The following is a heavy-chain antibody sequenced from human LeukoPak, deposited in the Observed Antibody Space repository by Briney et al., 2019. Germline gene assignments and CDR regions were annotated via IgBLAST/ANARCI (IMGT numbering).Heavy chain of an antibody. CDR3: ARDHRYAFDN. CDR2: VGISSGNT. CDR1: GFTCRVYS. D-gene: IGHD5-12*01. Sequence: GGALRLSCAASGFTCRVYSMNGVRQAPGKGLEGISYVGISSGNTKYADSVKGRFPISGDSAKNSVFLQMNSLRVEDTAVYYCARDHRYAFDNWGQGTLVTVSS. J-gene: IGHJ4*02. V-gene: IGHV3-48*04.